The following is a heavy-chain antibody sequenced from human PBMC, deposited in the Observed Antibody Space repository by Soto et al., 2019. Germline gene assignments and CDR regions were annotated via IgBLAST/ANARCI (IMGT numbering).Heavy chain of an antibody. D-gene: IGHD6-19*01. V-gene: IGHV5-51*01. CDR1: GYSFTSYW. CDR2: IYPGDSDT. Sequence: GESLKISCKGSGYSFTSYWIGWVRQMPGKGLEWMGIIYPGDSDTRYSPSFQGQVTISADKSISTAYLQWSSLKASDTAMYYCARRTYSSGWAAGDYYYGMDVWGQGTTVTVSS. CDR3: ARRTYSSGWAAGDYYYGMDV. J-gene: IGHJ6*02.